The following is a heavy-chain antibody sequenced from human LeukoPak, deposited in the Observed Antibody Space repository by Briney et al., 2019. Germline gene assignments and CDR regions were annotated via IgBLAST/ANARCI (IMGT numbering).Heavy chain of an antibody. CDR2: LSASGRYI. CDR3: ATTRPYGTTWAGVLEF. J-gene: IGHJ4*02. V-gene: IGHV3-23*01. Sequence: GSLRLSCTTSGFIFTTHAMTWVRQAPGKGLEWVSALSASGRYIGYIDSVKGRFIISRDSSKSTVFLQMNSLRAEDTALYYCATTRPYGTTWAGVLEFWGQGIPVTVSS. D-gene: IGHD6-19*01. CDR1: GFIFTTHA.